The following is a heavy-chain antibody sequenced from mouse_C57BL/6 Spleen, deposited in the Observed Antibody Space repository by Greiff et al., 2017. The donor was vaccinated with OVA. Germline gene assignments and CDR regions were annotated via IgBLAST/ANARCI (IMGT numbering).Heavy chain of an antibody. V-gene: IGHV1-53*01. D-gene: IGHD1-1*01. CDR2: INPSNGGT. CDR1: GYTFTSYW. CDR3: ALITTVVATPYYAMDY. J-gene: IGHJ4*01. Sequence: VQLQQPGTELVKPGASVKLSCKASGYTFTSYWMHWVKQRPGQGLEWIGNINPSNGGTNYNEKFKSKATLTVDKSSSTAYMQLSSLTSEDSAVYYCALITTVVATPYYAMDYWGQGTSVTVSS.